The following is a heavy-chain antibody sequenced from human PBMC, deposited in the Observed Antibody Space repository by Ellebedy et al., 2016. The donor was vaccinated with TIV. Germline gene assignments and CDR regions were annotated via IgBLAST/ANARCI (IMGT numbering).Heavy chain of an antibody. CDR3: ARVRSSAFEI. CDR2: ISGGGGST. J-gene: IGHJ3*02. Sequence: GESLKISCAASGFTFSSYAMSWVRQAPGKGLEWVSTISGGGGSTHYADSVKGRFTISRDNSKNTVSLQMNSLRVEDTAVYYCARVRSSAFEIWGQGTMVTVSS. CDR1: GFTFSSYA. V-gene: IGHV3-23*01.